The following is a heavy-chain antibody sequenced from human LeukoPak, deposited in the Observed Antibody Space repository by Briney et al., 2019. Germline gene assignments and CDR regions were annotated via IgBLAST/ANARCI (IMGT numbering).Heavy chain of an antibody. Sequence: GGSLRLSCAASGFTVSSNYMSWVRRAPGKGLEWVSVIYSGGSTYYADSVKGRFTISRDNSKNTLYLQMNSLRAEDTAVYYCARLGAGPNDAFDIWGQGTMVTVSS. CDR2: IYSGGST. CDR1: GFTVSSNY. V-gene: IGHV3-66*01. D-gene: IGHD3-16*01. CDR3: ARLGAGPNDAFDI. J-gene: IGHJ3*02.